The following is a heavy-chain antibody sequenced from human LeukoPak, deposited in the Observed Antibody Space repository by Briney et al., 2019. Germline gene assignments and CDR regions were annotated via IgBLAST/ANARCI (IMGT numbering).Heavy chain of an antibody. CDR2: ISYTGST. CDR3: ARDDYRGVTNFDP. D-gene: IGHD3-10*01. V-gene: IGHV4-59*01. Sequence: SETLSLTCTVSGGSISPYFWSWIRQPPGKGLEWIGYISYTGSTNYNPSLKSRVTISVDTSKNQFSLQLTSVTAADTAVYYCARDDYRGVTNFDPWGQGTLVTVSP. J-gene: IGHJ5*02. CDR1: GGSISPYF.